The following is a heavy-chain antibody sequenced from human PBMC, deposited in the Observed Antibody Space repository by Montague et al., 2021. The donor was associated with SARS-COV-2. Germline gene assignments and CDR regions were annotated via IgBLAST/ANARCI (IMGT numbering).Heavy chain of an antibody. Sequence: SETLSLTCAVYGGSFSGYYWSWIRQPPGKGLEWIGYISHSGSTNYNPSLKSRVTISIDMSKNQFSLKLSSVTAADTAVYYCARSAYRLLFIGSYHGMAVWGQGTTVTVSS. J-gene: IGHJ6*02. CDR2: ISHSGST. D-gene: IGHD2-2*01. CDR1: GGSFSGYY. V-gene: IGHV4-34*01. CDR3: ARSAYRLLFIGSYHGMAV.